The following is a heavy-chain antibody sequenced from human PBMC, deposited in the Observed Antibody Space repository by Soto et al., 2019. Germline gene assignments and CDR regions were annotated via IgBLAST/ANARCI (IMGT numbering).Heavy chain of an antibody. J-gene: IGHJ6*03. Sequence: ASVKVSCKASGYTFTAYALHWVRQAPGHRLEWMGWINAGNGDTKYSDKFQDRVTINRHTSISTVYMEMSSLRSEDTTVYYCARGTTVTNGVYYYYYYMDVWGKGTTVTVSS. CDR3: ARGTTVTNGVYYYYYYMDV. CDR2: INAGNGDT. CDR1: GYTFTAYA. D-gene: IGHD4-17*01. V-gene: IGHV1-3*01.